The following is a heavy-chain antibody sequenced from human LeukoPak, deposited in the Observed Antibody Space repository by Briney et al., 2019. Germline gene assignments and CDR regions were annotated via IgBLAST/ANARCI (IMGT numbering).Heavy chain of an antibody. J-gene: IGHJ4*02. Sequence: GASVKVSCKASGYTFTGYYMHWVRQAPGQGLEWMGWINPNSGGTNYAQKFQGWVTMTRDTSISTAYMELSRLRSDDTAVYYCARDLYESQMGYSSSWYYFDYWGQGTLVTVSS. V-gene: IGHV1-2*04. CDR1: GYTFTGYY. D-gene: IGHD6-13*01. CDR3: ARDLYESQMGYSSSWYYFDY. CDR2: INPNSGGT.